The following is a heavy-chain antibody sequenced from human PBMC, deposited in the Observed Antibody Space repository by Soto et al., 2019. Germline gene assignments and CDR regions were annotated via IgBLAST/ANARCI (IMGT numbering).Heavy chain of an antibody. J-gene: IGHJ4*02. CDR1: GFTFSSYS. V-gene: IGHV3-21*01. CDR2: ISSSSSYI. Sequence: PGGSLRLSCAASGFTFSSYSMNWVRQAPGKGLEWVSSISSSSSYIYYADSVKGRFTISRDNAKNSLYLQMNSLRAEDTAVYYCARDFYGNYDFWSGYFCWGQGTLVTVSS. CDR3: ARDFYGNYDFWSGYFC. D-gene: IGHD3-3*01.